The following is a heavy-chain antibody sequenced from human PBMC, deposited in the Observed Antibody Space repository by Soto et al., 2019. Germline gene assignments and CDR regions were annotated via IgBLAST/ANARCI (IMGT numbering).Heavy chain of an antibody. CDR3: ARGRDLDSSSWYRSYYYYGMDV. V-gene: IGHV4-34*01. D-gene: IGHD6-13*01. J-gene: IGHJ6*02. CDR2: INHSGST. CDR1: GGSFSGYY. Sequence: SETLSLTCAVYGGSFSGYYWSWIRQPPGKGLEWIGEINHSGSTNYNPSLKSRVTISVDTSKNQFSLKLSSVTAADTAVYYCARGRDLDSSSWYRSYYYYGMDVWGQGTTVTVSS.